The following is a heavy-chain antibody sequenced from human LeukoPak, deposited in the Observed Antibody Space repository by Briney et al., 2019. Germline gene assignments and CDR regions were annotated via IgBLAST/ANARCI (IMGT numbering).Heavy chain of an antibody. CDR1: GFTFSSYW. V-gene: IGHV3-7*01. CDR2: IKQDGSEK. CDR3: AKDFGRDAYSSSWYLRNWFDP. J-gene: IGHJ5*02. Sequence: GGSLRLSCAASGFTFSSYWMSWVRQAPGKGLEWVANIKQDGSEKYYVDSVKGRFTISRDNAKNSLYLQMNSLRAEDTAVYYCAKDFGRDAYSSSWYLRNWFDPWGQGTLVTVSS. D-gene: IGHD6-13*01.